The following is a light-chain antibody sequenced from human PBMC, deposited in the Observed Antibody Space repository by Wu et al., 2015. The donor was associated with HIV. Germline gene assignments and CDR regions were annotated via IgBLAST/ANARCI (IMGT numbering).Light chain of an antibody. CDR2: AAS. CDR1: QSVGSN. V-gene: IGKV3D-15*01. CDR3: QQYNNWPIT. Sequence: EIVLTQSPATLSLSPGERATLSCRASQSVGSNSLAWYQQKPGQAPRLLIYAASRRATDIPDKFSGSGSGTEFTLTISSLQSEDFAVYYCQQYNNWPITFGPGTKVDIK. J-gene: IGKJ3*01.